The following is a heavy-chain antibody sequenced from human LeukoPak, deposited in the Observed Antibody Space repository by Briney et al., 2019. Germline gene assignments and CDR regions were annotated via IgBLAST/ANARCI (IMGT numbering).Heavy chain of an antibody. CDR1: GFTFSSYA. J-gene: IGHJ4*02. Sequence: GGSLRLSCAASGFTFSSYAMSWVRQAPGKGLEWVSSINYDGGSTYYADSVKGRFTISRDSSKNTLFLQMNSLRAEDTAVYYCAKQNSASFDYWGQGTLVTVSS. D-gene: IGHD1/OR15-1a*01. CDR3: AKQNSASFDY. V-gene: IGHV3-23*01. CDR2: INYDGGST.